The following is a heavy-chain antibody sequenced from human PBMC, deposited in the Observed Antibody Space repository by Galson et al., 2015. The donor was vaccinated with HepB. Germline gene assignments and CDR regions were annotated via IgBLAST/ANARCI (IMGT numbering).Heavy chain of an antibody. CDR3: ARMLRYTAMVGTPFGY. V-gene: IGHV1-3*01. D-gene: IGHD5-18*01. CDR2: INAGNGNT. Sequence: SVKVSCKASGYTFTSYAMHWVRQAPGQRLEWMGWINAGNGNTKYSQKFQGRVTITRDTSASTAYMELSSLRSEDTAVYYCARMLRYTAMVGTPFGYWGQGTLVTVSS. J-gene: IGHJ4*02. CDR1: GYTFTSYA.